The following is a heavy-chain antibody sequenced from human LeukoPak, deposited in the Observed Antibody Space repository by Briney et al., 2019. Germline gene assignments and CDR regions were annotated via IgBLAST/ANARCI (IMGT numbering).Heavy chain of an antibody. D-gene: IGHD3-3*01. V-gene: IGHV3-48*01. CDR2: ITSSSSII. Sequence: GGSLRLSCAASGFTFSSYSMNWVRQAPGKGLEWVSYITSSSSIIYYGDSVKGRFTVSRDNAKNSLYLQMNSLRAEDTAVYYCARGLTYYDFWSGYWGYYYYMDVWGKGTTVTVSS. CDR1: GFTFSSYS. J-gene: IGHJ6*03. CDR3: ARGLTYYDFWSGYWGYYYYMDV.